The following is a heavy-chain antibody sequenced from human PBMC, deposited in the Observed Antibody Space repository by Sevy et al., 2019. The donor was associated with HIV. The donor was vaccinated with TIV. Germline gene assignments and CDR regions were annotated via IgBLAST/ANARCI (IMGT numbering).Heavy chain of an antibody. Sequence: GGSLRLSCAASGFTFSSYGMHWVRQAPGKGLEWVAVIGYDGSNKYYADSVKGRFTISRDNSKNTLYLQMNSLRAEDTAVYYCARDDYYDSSGYSYYFDYWGQGTLVTVSS. CDR1: GFTFSSYG. V-gene: IGHV3-33*01. J-gene: IGHJ4*02. D-gene: IGHD3-22*01. CDR3: ARDDYYDSSGYSYYFDY. CDR2: IGYDGSNK.